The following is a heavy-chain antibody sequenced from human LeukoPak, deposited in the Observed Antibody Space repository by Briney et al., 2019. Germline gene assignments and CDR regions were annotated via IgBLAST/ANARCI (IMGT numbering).Heavy chain of an antibody. CDR3: ARTPAPGIAAEEGDY. CDR2: INHSGST. CDR1: GGSFSGYY. D-gene: IGHD6-13*01. V-gene: IGHV4-34*01. J-gene: IGHJ4*02. Sequence: PSETLSLTCAVYGGSFSGYYWSWIRQPPGKGLEWIGEINHSGSTNYNPSLKSRVTISVDTSKNQFSLKLSSVTAADTAVYYCARTPAPGIAAEEGDYWGQGTLVTVSS.